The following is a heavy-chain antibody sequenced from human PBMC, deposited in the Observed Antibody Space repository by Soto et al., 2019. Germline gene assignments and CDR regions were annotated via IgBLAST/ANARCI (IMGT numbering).Heavy chain of an antibody. CDR3: ARSRFAGSYFDY. CDR2: ISSSSSTI. D-gene: IGHD3-10*01. Sequence: SLRLSCSSSLFTFSSYSRNLVRQSPLKGLEWVSYISSSSSTIYYADSVKGRFTISRDNAKNSLYLQMNSLRDEDTAVYYCARSRFAGSYFDYWGQGTLVTVSS. V-gene: IGHV3-48*02. CDR1: LFTFSSYS. J-gene: IGHJ4*02.